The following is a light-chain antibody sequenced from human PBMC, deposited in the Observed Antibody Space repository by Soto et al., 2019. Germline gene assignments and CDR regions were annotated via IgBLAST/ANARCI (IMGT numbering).Light chain of an antibody. V-gene: IGKV3-20*01. CDR2: GAS. Sequence: EIVLAQSPVTLSLSPGERATLSCRASQSVSSNYLARYQQQPGQAPRLLIYGASSRATGLPDRFSGSGSGTDFTLTISRLEAADFAVYYGQNYGSSPLTFGGGTKVEIK. CDR1: QSVSSNY. J-gene: IGKJ4*01. CDR3: QNYGSSPLT.